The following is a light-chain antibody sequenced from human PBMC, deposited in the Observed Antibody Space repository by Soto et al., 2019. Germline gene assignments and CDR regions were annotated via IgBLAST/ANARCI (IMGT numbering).Light chain of an antibody. CDR3: PVWDSDSDHSAV. CDR2: DNT. CDR1: NVGRKA. J-gene: IGLJ3*02. Sequence: SYELTQPPSGSVAPGQTARFTCWGDNVGRKAGNWYQQKPGQAPRLVVYDNTDLSSGSPERFSGSNSGNTDTLTISRVEAGDEADYYCPVWDSDSDHSAVFGGGTKVTVL. V-gene: IGLV3-21*02.